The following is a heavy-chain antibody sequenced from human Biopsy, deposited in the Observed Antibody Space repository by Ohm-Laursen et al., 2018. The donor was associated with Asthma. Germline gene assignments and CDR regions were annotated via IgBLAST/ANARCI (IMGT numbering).Heavy chain of an antibody. CDR3: ARGGYCTSPTCPWGRYATDV. J-gene: IGHJ6*02. CDR2: IKKDGSEE. CDR1: GFNFHNYG. D-gene: IGHD2-8*01. Sequence: SLRLSCTASGFNFHNYGMNWVRRAPGKGLEWVANIKKDGSEEYYVDSVKGRFTIPRDNAKNSLFLHMNSLRAGDSAVYYCARGGYCTSPTCPWGRYATDVWGQGTTVTVSS. V-gene: IGHV3-7*01.